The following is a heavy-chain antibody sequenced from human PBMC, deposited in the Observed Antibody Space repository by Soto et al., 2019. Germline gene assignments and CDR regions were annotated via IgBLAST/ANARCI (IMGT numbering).Heavy chain of an antibody. D-gene: IGHD4-17*01. Sequence: SETLSLTCAVSGDSISSLNWWSWVRQPPGKGLEWIGEIYHSGSTNYNPSLKSRVTISVDKSKNQFSLKLSSVTAADTAVYYCARFMTTVTNLAFDIWGQGTMVTVSS. CDR1: GDSISSLNW. J-gene: IGHJ3*02. V-gene: IGHV4-4*02. CDR3: ARFMTTVTNLAFDI. CDR2: IYHSGST.